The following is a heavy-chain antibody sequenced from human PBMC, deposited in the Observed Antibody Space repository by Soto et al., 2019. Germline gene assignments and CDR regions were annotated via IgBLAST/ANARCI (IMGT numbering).Heavy chain of an antibody. CDR1: GFSFSTPGVG. CDR2: IYWDDDK. V-gene: IGHV2-5*02. D-gene: IGHD2-8*02. Sequence: QITLKESGPTLVKPTQTLTLTCSFSGFSFSTPGVGVGWIRQPPGKPLEWLALIYWDDDKRYSPSLRSRLTITKDTSRTQVVLIMTNMDPLDTGTYYCAHSPPSHTYWDPEYWGKGTLVTVSS. CDR3: AHSPPSHTYWDPEY. J-gene: IGHJ4*02.